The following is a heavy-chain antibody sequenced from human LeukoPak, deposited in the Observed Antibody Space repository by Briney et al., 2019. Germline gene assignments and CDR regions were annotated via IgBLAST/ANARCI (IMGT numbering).Heavy chain of an antibody. CDR3: ARTSYGSGSCSDY. J-gene: IGHJ4*02. D-gene: IGHD3-10*01. CDR1: GGSFSGYY. Sequence: SETLSLTCAVYGGSFSGYYWSWIRQPPGKGLEWIGEINHSGSTNYNPSLKSRVTISVDTSKNQFSLKLSSVTAADTAVYYCARTSYGSGSCSDYWGQGTLVTVSS. CDR2: INHSGST. V-gene: IGHV4-34*01.